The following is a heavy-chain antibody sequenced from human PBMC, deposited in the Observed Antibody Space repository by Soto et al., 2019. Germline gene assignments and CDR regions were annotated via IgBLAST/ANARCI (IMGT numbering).Heavy chain of an antibody. J-gene: IGHJ4*02. CDR2: ITGSDIT. CDR1: GFTFTNYA. Sequence: GGSLRLSCAASGFTFTNYAMAWVRQAPGKGLQWVSTITGSDITYYADSVKGRFSISRDNSKNTLFFQMNSLRAEDTAVYYCAKRDTFGGITHFDYWGQGTLVTVSS. D-gene: IGHD3-16*01. CDR3: AKRDTFGGITHFDY. V-gene: IGHV3-23*01.